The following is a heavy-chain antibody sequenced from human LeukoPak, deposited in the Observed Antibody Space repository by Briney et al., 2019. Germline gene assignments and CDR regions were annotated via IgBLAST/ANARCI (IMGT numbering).Heavy chain of an antibody. CDR2: INYSGST. J-gene: IGHJ3*02. V-gene: IGHV4-39*01. D-gene: IGHD3-22*01. CDR3: ARASLYYESSGYYRNDAFDI. CDR1: GGSISSSSYY. Sequence: IPSETLSLTCTVSGGSISSSSYYWGWIRQPPGKGLEWIGSINYSGSTYYNPSLKSRVTISVDTSKNQFSLKLSSVTAADTAVYYCARASLYYESSGYYRNDAFDIWGQGTTVTVSS.